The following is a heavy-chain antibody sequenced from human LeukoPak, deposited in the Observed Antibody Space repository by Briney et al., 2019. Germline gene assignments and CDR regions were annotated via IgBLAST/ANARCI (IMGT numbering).Heavy chain of an antibody. CDR2: INSDGSST. J-gene: IGHJ4*02. CDR3: ARDRSKAGQIDY. CDR1: GFTFSSYW. D-gene: IGHD6-13*01. V-gene: IGHV3-74*01. Sequence: GGCLRLSCAASGFTFSSYWMHWVRQAPGKGLVWVSRINSDGSSTSYADSVKGRFTISRDNAKNTLYLQMNSLRAEDTAVYYCARDRSKAGQIDYWGQGTLVTVSS.